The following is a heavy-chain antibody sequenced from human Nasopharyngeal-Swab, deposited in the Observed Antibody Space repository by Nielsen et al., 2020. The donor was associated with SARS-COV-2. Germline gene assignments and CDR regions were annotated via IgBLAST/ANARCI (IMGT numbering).Heavy chain of an antibody. J-gene: IGHJ4*02. V-gene: IGHV3-30-3*01. CDR2: ISYDGSNK. Sequence: WIRQPPGKGLEWVAVISYDGSNKYYADSVKGRFTIFRDNSKNTLYLQMNSLRAEDTAVYYCARDLSIAAASIWGQGTLVTVSS. D-gene: IGHD6-13*01. CDR3: ARDLSIAAASI.